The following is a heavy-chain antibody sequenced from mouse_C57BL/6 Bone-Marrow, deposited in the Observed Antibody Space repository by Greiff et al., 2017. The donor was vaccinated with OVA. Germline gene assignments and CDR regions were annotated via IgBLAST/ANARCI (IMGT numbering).Heavy chain of an antibody. CDR3: ASAVFAY. J-gene: IGHJ3*01. Sequence: VQLQQPGAELVTPWDSVKLSCKASGYTFTSYWMQWVKQRPGQGLEWIGEIDPSDSYTNYNQKFKGQPTLTVDTSSSTAYMQLSSLTSEDSAVYYCASAVFAYWGQGTLVTVSA. V-gene: IGHV1-50*01. CDR2: IDPSDSYT. CDR1: GYTFTSYW.